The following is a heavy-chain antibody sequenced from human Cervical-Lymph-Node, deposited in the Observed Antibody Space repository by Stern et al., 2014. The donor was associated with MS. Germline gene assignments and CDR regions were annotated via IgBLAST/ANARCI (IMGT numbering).Heavy chain of an antibody. D-gene: IGHD4-17*01. CDR2: ITPYNGDT. CDR1: GYTFTYRY. CDR3: ARSSLYDDSHSFAV. Sequence: QMQLVQSGAEVKNTGSSVKLSCRASGYTFTYRYLHWVRQAPGQAPEWMGWITPYNGDTNYAHRFQGRVTITRDTSMNPVYMELSSLRSEDTAMYYCARSSLYDDSHSFAVWGQGTMVTVSS. V-gene: IGHV1-45*02. J-gene: IGHJ3*01.